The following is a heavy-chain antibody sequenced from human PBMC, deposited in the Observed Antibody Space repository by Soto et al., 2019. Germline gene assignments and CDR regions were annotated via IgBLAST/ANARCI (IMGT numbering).Heavy chain of an antibody. V-gene: IGHV4-4*02. Sequence: QVQLQESGPGLVKPSGTLSLTCTVSNASISSRKWWTWVRQTPGKGLEWIGEIYHSGSINHNPSLTSRVTLSLDKSKNQFSRKMTSVTAADTAVYYCASKFGELLADAFDIWGQGTVVTVSS. CDR2: IYHSGSI. CDR3: ASKFGELLADAFDI. CDR1: NASISSRKW. D-gene: IGHD3-10*01. J-gene: IGHJ3*02.